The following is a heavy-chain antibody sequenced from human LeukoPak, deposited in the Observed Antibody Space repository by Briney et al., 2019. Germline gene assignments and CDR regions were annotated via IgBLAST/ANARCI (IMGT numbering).Heavy chain of an antibody. J-gene: IGHJ5*01. D-gene: IGHD2-15*01. CDR1: GCTFTTYW. Sequence: HGESLKISCKGSGCTFTTYWIGWVRQMPGKGLEWVGIIYPGDSDPRYSPSFQGQVTISADKSIRTAYLQWRSLKASDTAIYYCARVPHDGWPDSWGQGTLVTVSS. V-gene: IGHV5-51*01. CDR2: IYPGDSDP. CDR3: ARVPHDGWPDS.